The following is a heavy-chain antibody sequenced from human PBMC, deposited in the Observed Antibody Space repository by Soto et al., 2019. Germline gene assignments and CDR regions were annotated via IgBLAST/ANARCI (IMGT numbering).Heavy chain of an antibody. J-gene: IGHJ4*02. CDR1: GFTFSSYS. Sequence: EVQLVESGGGLVQPGGSLRLSCAASGFTFSSYSMNWVRQAPGKGLEWVSSISSSSSYIYYADSVKGRFTISRDNAKNSLYLQMNSLRAEDTAVYYCASPGDSDFDYWGQGTLVTVSS. D-gene: IGHD5-18*01. V-gene: IGHV3-21*01. CDR3: ASPGDSDFDY. CDR2: ISSSSSYI.